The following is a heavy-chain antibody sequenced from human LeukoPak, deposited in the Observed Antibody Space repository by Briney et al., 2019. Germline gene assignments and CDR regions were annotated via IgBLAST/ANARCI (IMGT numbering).Heavy chain of an antibody. V-gene: IGHV3-66*01. Sequence: GGSLRLSCAASGFTVSSNYMSWVRQAPGKGLEWVPVIYSGGSTYYADSVKGRFTISRDNSKNTLYLQMNSLRAEDTAVYYCARGIVVVVAAGEAFDIWGQGTMVTVSS. J-gene: IGHJ3*02. D-gene: IGHD2-15*01. CDR1: GFTVSSNY. CDR3: ARGIVVVVAAGEAFDI. CDR2: IYSGGST.